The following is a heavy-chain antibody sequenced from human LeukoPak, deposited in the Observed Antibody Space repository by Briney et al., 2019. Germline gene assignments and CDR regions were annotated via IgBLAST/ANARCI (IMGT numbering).Heavy chain of an antibody. D-gene: IGHD1-14*01. V-gene: IGHV5-10-1*01. CDR2: IDPSDSYT. CDR3: ARLSTTLGPPGEPTQYYFDY. Sequence: GESLRISCKGSGYSFTSYWISWVRQMPGKGLEWMGRIDPSDSYTNYSPSFQGHVTISADKSISTAYLQWSSLKASDTAMYYCARLSTTLGPPGEPTQYYFDYWGQGTLVTVSS. J-gene: IGHJ4*02. CDR1: GYSFTSYW.